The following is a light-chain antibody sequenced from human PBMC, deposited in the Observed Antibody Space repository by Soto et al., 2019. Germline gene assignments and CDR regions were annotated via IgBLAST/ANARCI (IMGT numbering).Light chain of an antibody. CDR1: QSVSSSD. V-gene: IGKV3-20*01. CDR2: SAS. Sequence: IVLTQSPGTLSLSPGERATLSCRASQSVSSSDLAWYQQKPGQAPRLLIYSASSRATGIPDRFSGSGSGTDFTLTISRLEPEDFAVYYCQQYGSSPPAFGQGTKLEIK. J-gene: IGKJ2*01. CDR3: QQYGSSPPA.